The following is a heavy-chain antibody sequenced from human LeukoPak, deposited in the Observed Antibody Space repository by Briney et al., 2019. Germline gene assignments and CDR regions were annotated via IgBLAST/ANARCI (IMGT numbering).Heavy chain of an antibody. V-gene: IGHV3-7*01. Sequence: PGGSLRLSCAASGFTFSNDWMAWVRQAPGKGLEWVANIRPDGSETYYVASVDGRFTISRDNAEKSLFVQINSLTVEDTAVYYCARLGSLRRAAFALWGRGTMVTVAS. CDR1: GFTFSNDW. D-gene: IGHD1-26*01. J-gene: IGHJ3*01. CDR2: IRPDGSET. CDR3: ARLGSLRRAAFAL.